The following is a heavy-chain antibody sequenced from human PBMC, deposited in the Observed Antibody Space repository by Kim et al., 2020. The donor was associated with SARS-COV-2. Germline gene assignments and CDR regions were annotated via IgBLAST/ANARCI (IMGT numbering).Heavy chain of an antibody. Sequence: ASVKVSCKVSGCTLTELSMHWVRQAPGKGLEWMGGFDPEDGETIYAQKFQGRVTMTEDTSTDTAYMALSSLRSEDTAVYYCATWGTVIKGLYMDVWGKGTTVTVSS. CDR1: GCTLTELS. J-gene: IGHJ6*03. CDR3: ATWGTVIKGLYMDV. V-gene: IGHV1-24*01. D-gene: IGHD4-4*01. CDR2: FDPEDGET.